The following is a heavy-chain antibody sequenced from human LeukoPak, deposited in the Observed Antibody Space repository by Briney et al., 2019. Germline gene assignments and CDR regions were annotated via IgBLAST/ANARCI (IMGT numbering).Heavy chain of an antibody. CDR1: GGSISSSSYY. Sequence: SETLSLTCTVSGGSISSSSYYWGWIRQPPGKGLEWIGSIYYSGSTYYNPSLKSRVTISVDTSKNQFSLKLSSVTAADTAVYYCARLPVGAISDWGQGTLVTVSS. CDR3: ARLPVGAISD. V-gene: IGHV4-39*01. D-gene: IGHD1-26*01. CDR2: IYYSGST. J-gene: IGHJ4*02.